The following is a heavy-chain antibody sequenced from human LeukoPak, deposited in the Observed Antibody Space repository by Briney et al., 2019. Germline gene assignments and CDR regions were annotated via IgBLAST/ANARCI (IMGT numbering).Heavy chain of an antibody. CDR1: GGSISSSSYY. CDR2: IYYSGST. D-gene: IGHD2/OR15-2a*01. J-gene: IGHJ6*03. Sequence: PSETLFLTCTVSGGSISSSSYYWGWIRQPPGNGLEWIGSIYYSGSTYYNPSLKSRVTISVDTSKNQFSLKLSSVTAADTAVYYCARGRVPTFFNYYHYMDVWGKGTTVTVSS. CDR3: ARGRVPTFFNYYHYMDV. V-gene: IGHV4-39*07.